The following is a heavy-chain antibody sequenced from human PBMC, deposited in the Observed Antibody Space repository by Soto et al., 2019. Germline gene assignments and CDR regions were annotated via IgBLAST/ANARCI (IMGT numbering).Heavy chain of an antibody. V-gene: IGHV1-69*02. Sequence: SVKVSCKASGGTFSSYTISWVRQAPGQGLEWMGRIIPILGIANYAQKFQGRVTITADKSTSTAYMELSSLRSEDTAVYYCAGIFSKPKIVEPLGAFDIGGQGTRVTVS. CDR3: AGIFSKPKIVEPLGAFDI. D-gene: IGHD3-22*01. J-gene: IGHJ3*02. CDR2: IIPILGIA. CDR1: GGTFSSYT.